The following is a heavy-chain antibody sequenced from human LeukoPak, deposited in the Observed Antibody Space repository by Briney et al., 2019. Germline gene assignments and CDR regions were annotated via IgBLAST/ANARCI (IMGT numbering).Heavy chain of an antibody. D-gene: IGHD2-2*01. V-gene: IGHV3-21*01. Sequence: PGGSLRLSCAASGFTFRSYSMNWVRQAPGKGLEWVSSISSSSSYIYYADSVKGRFTISRDNAKNSLYLQMSSLRAEDTAVYYCARDETDIVVVPAAMKAFDIWGQGTMVTVSS. CDR1: GFTFRSYS. J-gene: IGHJ3*02. CDR3: ARDETDIVVVPAAMKAFDI. CDR2: ISSSSSYI.